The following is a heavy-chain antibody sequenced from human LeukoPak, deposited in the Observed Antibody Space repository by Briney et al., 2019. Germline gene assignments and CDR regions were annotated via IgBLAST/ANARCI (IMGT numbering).Heavy chain of an antibody. CDR1: GGSFSGYY. V-gene: IGHV4-34*01. CDR2: INHSGST. D-gene: IGHD6-13*01. CDR3: ARGIGYSSSWYGDY. Sequence: KPSETLSLTCAVYGGSFSGYYWSWIRQPPGKGLERIGEINHSGSTNYNPSLKSRVTISVDTSKNQFSLKLSSVTAADTAVYYCARGIGYSSSWYGDYWGQGTLVTVSS. J-gene: IGHJ4*02.